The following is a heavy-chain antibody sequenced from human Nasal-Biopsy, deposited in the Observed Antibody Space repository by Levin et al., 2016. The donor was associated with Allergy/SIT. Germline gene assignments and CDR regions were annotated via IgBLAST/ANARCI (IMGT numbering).Heavy chain of an antibody. CDR2: IVYDGSRK. J-gene: IGHJ3*02. D-gene: IGHD1-14*01. Sequence: GESLKISCAASGFSFNNYDIHWVRQAPGKGPEWLAHIVYDGSRKYYEDSVKGRFTISRDNSKNTIYLEMNSLRPEDTAVYYCARSPETGAFDIWGQGTMVTVSS. CDR1: GFSFNNYD. V-gene: IGHV3-30*02. CDR3: ARSPETGAFDI.